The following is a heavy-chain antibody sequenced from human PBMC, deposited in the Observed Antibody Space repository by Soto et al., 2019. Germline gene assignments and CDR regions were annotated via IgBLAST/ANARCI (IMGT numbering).Heavy chain of an antibody. CDR2: INHSGST. V-gene: IGHV4-34*01. CDR1: GGSFSGYY. CDR3: ARGRIWWELLFFRPHSYYFDY. D-gene: IGHD1-26*01. J-gene: IGHJ4*02. Sequence: ASETLSLTCAVYGGSFSGYYWSWIRQPPGKGLEWIGEINHSGSTNYNPSLKSRVTISVDTSKNQFSLKLSSVTAADTAVYYCARGRIWWELLFFRPHSYYFDYWGQGTLVTVSS.